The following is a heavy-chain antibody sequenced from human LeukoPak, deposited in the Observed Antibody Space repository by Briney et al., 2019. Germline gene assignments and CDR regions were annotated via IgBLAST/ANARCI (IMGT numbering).Heavy chain of an antibody. J-gene: IGHJ4*02. D-gene: IGHD3-16*01. CDR1: GGSISSSSYY. V-gene: IGHV4-39*01. CDR3: ARGFVGNSDY. Sequence: SETLSLTCTASGGSISSSSYYWGWIRQPPGKGLEWIGSIYYSGSTYYNPSLKSRVTISVDTSKNQFSLKLSSVTAADTAVYYCARGFVGNSDYWGQGTLVTVSS. CDR2: IYYSGST.